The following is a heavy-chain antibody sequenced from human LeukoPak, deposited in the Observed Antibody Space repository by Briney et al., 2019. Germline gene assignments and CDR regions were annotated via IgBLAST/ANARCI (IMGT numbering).Heavy chain of an antibody. Sequence: PSETLSLTCTVSGYSISSGYYWGWIRQPPGKGLEWIGSIYHSGSTNYNPSLKSRVTISVDTSKNQFSLKLSSATAADTAVYFCARGFRGDNFDYWGQGTLVTVSS. CDR3: ARGFRGDNFDY. CDR1: GYSISSGYY. D-gene: IGHD7-27*01. J-gene: IGHJ4*02. V-gene: IGHV4-38-2*02. CDR2: IYHSGST.